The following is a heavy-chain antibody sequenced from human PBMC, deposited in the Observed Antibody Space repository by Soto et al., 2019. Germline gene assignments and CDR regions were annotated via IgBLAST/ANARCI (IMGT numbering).Heavy chain of an antibody. CDR2: TYFRSKWYN. Sequence: SQTLSLTCAISGDSVSSNTASWNWIRQSPSRGLEWLGRTYFRSKWYNDYAVSVKSRIIINPDTSNNQFSLQLNSVTPEDTAVYFCAKGDNLGPKSGYAFDPWGQGIMVTVAS. CDR3: AKGDNLGPKSGYAFDP. J-gene: IGHJ5*02. CDR1: GDSVSSNTAS. D-gene: IGHD5-12*01. V-gene: IGHV6-1*01.